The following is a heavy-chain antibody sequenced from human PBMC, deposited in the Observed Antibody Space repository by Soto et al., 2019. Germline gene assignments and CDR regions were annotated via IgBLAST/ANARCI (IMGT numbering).Heavy chain of an antibody. CDR3: ARDTSIAAADY. CDR2: ISAYIGNT. V-gene: IGHV1-18*01. Sequence: QVQLVQSGAEVKKPGASVKVSCKASGYTFTRYGISWVRQAPGQELEWMGWISAYIGNTKYAQKHQGRVTMTTDKSSITASMALSRMIFADTAVYYCARDTSIAAADYWGQGNVVRVSS. D-gene: IGHD6-25*01. CDR1: GYTFTRYG. J-gene: IGHJ4*02.